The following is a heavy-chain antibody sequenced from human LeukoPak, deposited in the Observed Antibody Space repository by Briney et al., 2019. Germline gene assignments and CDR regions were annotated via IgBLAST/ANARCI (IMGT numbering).Heavy chain of an antibody. D-gene: IGHD1-26*01. V-gene: IGHV3-11*06. Sequence: GGSLRLSCAASGFTFSDYYMSWIRQAPGKGLEWVSYISSSSSYTDYADSVKGRFTISRDNAKNSLYLQMNSLRAEDTAVYYCARDPGGSEVNFDYWGQGTLVTVSS. CDR2: ISSSSSYT. CDR1: GFTFSDYY. J-gene: IGHJ4*02. CDR3: ARDPGGSEVNFDY.